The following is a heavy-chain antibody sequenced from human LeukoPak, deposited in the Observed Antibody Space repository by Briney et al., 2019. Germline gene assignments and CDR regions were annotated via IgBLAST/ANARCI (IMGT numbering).Heavy chain of an antibody. CDR3: ARVVYDSSGYLRDY. CDR2: ISSNGSST. Sequence: GGSLRLSCAASGFTFSSYAMHWVRQAPGKGLEYVSAISSNGSSTYYANSVKGRFTISRDNSKNTLYLQMGSLRAEDMAVYYCARVVYDSSGYLRDYWGQGTLVTVSS. CDR1: GFTFSSYA. J-gene: IGHJ4*02. V-gene: IGHV3-64*01. D-gene: IGHD3-22*01.